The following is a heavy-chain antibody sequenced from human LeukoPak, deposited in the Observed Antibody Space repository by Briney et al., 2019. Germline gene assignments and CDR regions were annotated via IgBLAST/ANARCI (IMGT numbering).Heavy chain of an antibody. CDR1: GFTFSSYA. CDR2: ISGSGGST. V-gene: IGHV3-23*01. Sequence: GGSLRLSCAASGFTFSSYAMSWVRQAPGKGLEWVSAISGSGGSTYYADSVKGRFTISRDNSKNTLYLQMNSLRAEDTAVYYCAKEGIPNSPRGYYFDYWGQGTLVTVSS. CDR3: AKEGIPNSPRGYYFDY. J-gene: IGHJ4*02. D-gene: IGHD3-10*01.